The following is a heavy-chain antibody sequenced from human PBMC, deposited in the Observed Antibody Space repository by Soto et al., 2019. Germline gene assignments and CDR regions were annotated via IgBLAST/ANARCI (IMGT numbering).Heavy chain of an antibody. CDR2: IWYDGSNK. CDR1: GFTFSSYG. V-gene: IGHV3-33*01. CDR3: ARDKALGSYGFFDY. D-gene: IGHD1-26*01. Sequence: QVQLVESGGGVVQPGRSLRLSCAASGFTFSSYGMHWVRQAPGKGLEWVAVIWYDGSNKYYADSVKGRFTISRDNSKNTLYLQMNSLRAEDTAVCYCARDKALGSYGFFDYWGQGTLVTVSS. J-gene: IGHJ4*02.